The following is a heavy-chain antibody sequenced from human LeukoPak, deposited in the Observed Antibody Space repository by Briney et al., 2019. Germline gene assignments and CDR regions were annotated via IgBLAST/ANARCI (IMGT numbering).Heavy chain of an antibody. D-gene: IGHD6-6*01. V-gene: IGHV3-30*02. Sequence: GGSLRLSCAASGFTFSSYGMHWVCQAPGKGLEWVAFIRYDGSNKYYADSVKGRFTISRDNSKNTLYLQMNSLRAEDTAVYYCAKEYSSSSGVDYWGQGTLVTVSS. CDR3: AKEYSSSSGVDY. J-gene: IGHJ4*02. CDR2: IRYDGSNK. CDR1: GFTFSSYG.